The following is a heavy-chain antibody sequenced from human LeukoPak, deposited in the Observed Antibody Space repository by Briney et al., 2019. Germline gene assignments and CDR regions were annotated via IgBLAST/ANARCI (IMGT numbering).Heavy chain of an antibody. CDR2: IYYSGST. J-gene: IGHJ4*02. V-gene: IGHV4-59*08. CDR3: AKSDYYASGLDY. D-gene: IGHD3-10*01. Sequence: PSETLSLTCIVSGGSISSNYWSWIRQPPGKGLEWIGHIYYSGSTNYNPSLKSRVTISVDTSKKQFSLKLSSVTAADTAVYYCAKSDYYASGLDYWGQGTLVTVSS. CDR1: GGSISSNY.